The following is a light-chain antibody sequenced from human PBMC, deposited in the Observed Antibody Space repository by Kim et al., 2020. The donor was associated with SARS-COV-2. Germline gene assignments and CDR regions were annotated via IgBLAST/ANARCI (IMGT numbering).Light chain of an antibody. CDR2: GKN. CDR1: SLRSYY. J-gene: IGLJ3*02. Sequence: SSELTQDPAVSVALGQTVRITCQGDSLRSYYASWYQQKPGQALVLVIYGKNNRPSGIPDRFSGSSSGNTASLTITGAQAEDEADYYCNSRDSSGNHWVFGGGTQLTAL. V-gene: IGLV3-19*01. CDR3: NSRDSSGNHWV.